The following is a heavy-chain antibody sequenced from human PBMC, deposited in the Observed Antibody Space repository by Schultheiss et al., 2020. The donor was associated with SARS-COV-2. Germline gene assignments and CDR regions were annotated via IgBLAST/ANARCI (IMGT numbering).Heavy chain of an antibody. V-gene: IGHV1-18*01. CDR1: GYTFTSYG. CDR3: ARQGYGDYVWFDP. J-gene: IGHJ5*02. CDR2: INPNSGGT. Sequence: ASVKVSCKASGYTFTSYGISWVRQATGQGLEWMGWINPNSGGTNYAQKLQGRVTMTTDTSTSTAYMELRSLRSDDTAVYYCARQGYGDYVWFDPWGQGTLVTVSS. D-gene: IGHD4-17*01.